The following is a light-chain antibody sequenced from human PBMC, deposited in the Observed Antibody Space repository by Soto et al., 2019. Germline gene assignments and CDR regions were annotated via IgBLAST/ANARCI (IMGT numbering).Light chain of an antibody. CDR2: DAS. CDR1: QSVSSY. CDR3: QQRSDWPMYT. J-gene: IGKJ2*01. V-gene: IGKV3-11*01. Sequence: EIVLTQSPATLSLSPGERGTLSCRASQSVSSYVAWYQQKPGQAPRLLISDASNRATGIPARFSGSGPGTEFTLTISSLEPEDFAVYYCQQRSDWPMYTFGQGTKLEIK.